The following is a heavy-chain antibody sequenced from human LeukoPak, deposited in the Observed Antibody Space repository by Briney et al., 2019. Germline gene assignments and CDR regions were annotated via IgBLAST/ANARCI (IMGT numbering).Heavy chain of an antibody. Sequence: GGSLRLSCAASGFTFSSYAMSWVRQAPGKGLELVSAISGSGGSTYYADSVKGRFTISRDNSKNTLYLQMNSLRAEDTAVYYCAKDGNDIVVVPAAITTPYYYYGMDVWGQGTTVTVSS. CDR3: AKDGNDIVVVPAAITTPYYYYGMDV. D-gene: IGHD2-2*01. J-gene: IGHJ6*02. CDR2: ISGSGGST. CDR1: GFTFSSYA. V-gene: IGHV3-23*01.